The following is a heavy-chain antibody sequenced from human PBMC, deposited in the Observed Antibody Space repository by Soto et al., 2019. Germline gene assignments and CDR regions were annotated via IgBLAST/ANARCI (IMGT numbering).Heavy chain of an antibody. J-gene: IGHJ5*02. Sequence: QVQLQQWGAGLLKPSETLSLTCAVYGGSFSGYYWSWIRQPPGKGLEWIGEINHSGSTNYNPSLKSRVTISVDTSKNQFSLKLSSVTAADTAVHYCARGYITGTYNWFDPWGQGTLVTVSS. V-gene: IGHV4-34*01. CDR1: GGSFSGYY. D-gene: IGHD4-4*01. CDR2: INHSGST. CDR3: ARGYITGTYNWFDP.